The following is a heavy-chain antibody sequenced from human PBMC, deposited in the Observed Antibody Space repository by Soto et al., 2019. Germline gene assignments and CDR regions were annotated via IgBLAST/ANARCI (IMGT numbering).Heavy chain of an antibody. CDR2: ISAYNGNT. Sequence: QVQLVQSGAEVKKPWASVKVSCKASGYTFTSYGISWVRQAPGQGLEWMGWISAYNGNTNYAQKLQGRVTMTTDTSTSTAYMELRSLGSDDTAVYYCERQTTIFGVVIRAWYFDLWGRGTLVTVSS. V-gene: IGHV1-18*04. CDR3: ERQTTIFGVVIRAWYFDL. J-gene: IGHJ2*01. CDR1: GYTFTSYG. D-gene: IGHD3-3*01.